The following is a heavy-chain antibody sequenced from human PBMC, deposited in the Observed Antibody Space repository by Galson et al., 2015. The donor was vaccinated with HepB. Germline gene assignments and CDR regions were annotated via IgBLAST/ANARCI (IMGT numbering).Heavy chain of an antibody. CDR1: GFTFSSYS. J-gene: IGHJ4*02. D-gene: IGHD4-17*01. V-gene: IGHV3-21*01. CDR3: ARDTYGSLSADY. Sequence: SLRLSCAASGFTFSSYSMNWVRQAPGKGLEWVSSISSSSSYIYYADSVKGRFTISRDNAKNSLYLQMNSLRAEDTAVYYCARDTYGSLSADYWGQGTLVTVSS. CDR2: ISSSSSYI.